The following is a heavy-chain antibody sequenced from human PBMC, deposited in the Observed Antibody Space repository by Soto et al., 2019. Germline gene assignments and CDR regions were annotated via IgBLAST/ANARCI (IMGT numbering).Heavy chain of an antibody. CDR3: AREGYSYGYIPWFDP. CDR1: GYTFTSYA. D-gene: IGHD5-18*01. J-gene: IGHJ5*02. V-gene: IGHV1-3*01. Sequence: QVQLVQSGAEVKKPGASVKVSCKASGYTFTSYAMHWVRQAPGQRLEWMGWINAGNGNTKYSQKFQGRVTITRDTSASTAYMELSSLRSEDTAVYYCAREGYSYGYIPWFDPWCQGTLVTVSS. CDR2: INAGNGNT.